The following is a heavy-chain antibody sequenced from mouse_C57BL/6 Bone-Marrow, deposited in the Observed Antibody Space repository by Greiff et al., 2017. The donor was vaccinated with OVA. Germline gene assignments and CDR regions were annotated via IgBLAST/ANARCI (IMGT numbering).Heavy chain of an antibody. Sequence: EVQVVESGGGLVKPGGSLKLSCAASGFTFSDYGMHWVRQAPEKGLEWVAYLSSGSSTIYYADTLKGRFTIYSDTAKHTLFLQMTSRRSEDTAMYYCARINYWYFDVWGTGTTVTVSS. CDR3: ARINYWYFDV. J-gene: IGHJ1*03. CDR1: GFTFSDYG. V-gene: IGHV5-17*01. CDR2: LSSGSSTI.